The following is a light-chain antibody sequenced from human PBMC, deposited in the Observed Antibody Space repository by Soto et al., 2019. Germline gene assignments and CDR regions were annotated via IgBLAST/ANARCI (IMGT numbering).Light chain of an antibody. CDR1: ESITTW. Sequence: DIQLTQSPSTLSASVGDRVTITCRASESITTWLAWYQQKPGKAPKVLIHDASTLESGVPSRFSGSGSGTEFPLTISSLQPDDFAAYFCHQYNPYPYTFGQGTKLETK. CDR2: DAS. CDR3: HQYNPYPYT. V-gene: IGKV1-5*01. J-gene: IGKJ2*01.